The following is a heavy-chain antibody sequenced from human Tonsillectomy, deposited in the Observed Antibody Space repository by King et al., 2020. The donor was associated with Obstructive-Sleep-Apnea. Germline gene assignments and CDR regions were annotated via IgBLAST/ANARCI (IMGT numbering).Heavy chain of an antibody. D-gene: IGHD3-10*01. CDR1: GGSISSYY. CDR2: IYYSGST. Sequence: QLQESGPGLVKPSETLSLTCTVSGGSISSYYWSWIRQPPGKGLEWIGYIYYSGSTNYNPSLKSRVTISVDTSKNQFSLKLSSVTAADTAVYYCAAETYYYGSVSYYTVDYWGQGTLVTVSS. CDR3: AAETYYYGSVSYYTVDY. J-gene: IGHJ4*02. V-gene: IGHV4-59*01.